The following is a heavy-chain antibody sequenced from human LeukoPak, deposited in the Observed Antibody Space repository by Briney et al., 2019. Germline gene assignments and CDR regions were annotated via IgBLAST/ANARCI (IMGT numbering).Heavy chain of an antibody. CDR3: AKDAGTDYYDSSGYYGGFDP. V-gene: IGHV3-30*02. CDR1: GFTFSSYG. J-gene: IGHJ5*02. CDR2: IRYDGSNK. D-gene: IGHD3-22*01. Sequence: GGSLRLSCAASGFTFSSYGMHWVRQAPGKGLERVALIRYDGSNKYYADSVKGRFTISRDNSKNTLYLQMNSLRAEDTAAYYCAKDAGTDYYDSSGYYGGFDPWGQGTLVTVSS.